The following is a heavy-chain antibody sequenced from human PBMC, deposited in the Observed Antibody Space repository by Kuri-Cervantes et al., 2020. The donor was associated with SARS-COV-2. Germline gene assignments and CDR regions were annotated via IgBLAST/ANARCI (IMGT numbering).Heavy chain of an antibody. CDR1: GFTFSSYA. J-gene: IGHJ5*02. Sequence: GGSLRLSCAASGFTFSSYAMSWVRQAPGKGLEWVAGISGSGGSRYYADSVKGRFTISRDNSKNTLYLQMNSLRAEDMAVYYCAKDPFWGGPNWFDPWGQGTLVTVSS. V-gene: IGHV3-23*01. CDR3: AKDPFWGGPNWFDP. D-gene: IGHD3-16*01. CDR2: ISGSGGSR.